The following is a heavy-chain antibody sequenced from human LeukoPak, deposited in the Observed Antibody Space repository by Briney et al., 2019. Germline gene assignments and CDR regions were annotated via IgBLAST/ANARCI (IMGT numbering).Heavy chain of an antibody. D-gene: IGHD6-13*01. V-gene: IGHV5-51*01. CDR3: ARQFRQQLSWFDP. CDR2: IYPGDSDT. Sequence: GESLKISCKGSGYRFTSYWIGWVRQMPGKDLEWMGIIYPGDSDTRYRPSFQGQVTNSADKSISTAYLQWSSLKASDTAMYYCARQFRQQLSWFDPWGQRTLVTVSS. J-gene: IGHJ5*02. CDR1: GYRFTSYW.